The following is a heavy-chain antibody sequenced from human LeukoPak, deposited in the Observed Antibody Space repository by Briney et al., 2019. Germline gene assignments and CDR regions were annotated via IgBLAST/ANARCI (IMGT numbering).Heavy chain of an antibody. Sequence: GGSLRLSCAASGFTFSSYGMHWVRQAPGKGLEWVAVIWYDGSNKYYADSVKGRFTISRDNSKNTLYLQMNSLRAEDTAVYYCAGGRPYYDFWSGYPDYYGMDVWGQGTTVTVSS. J-gene: IGHJ6*02. CDR3: AGGRPYYDFWSGYPDYYGMDV. V-gene: IGHV3-33*01. CDR2: IWYDGSNK. D-gene: IGHD3-3*01. CDR1: GFTFSSYG.